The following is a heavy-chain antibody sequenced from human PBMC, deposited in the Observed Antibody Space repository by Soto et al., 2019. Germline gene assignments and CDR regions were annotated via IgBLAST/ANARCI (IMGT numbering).Heavy chain of an antibody. J-gene: IGHJ4*02. V-gene: IGHV4-59*01. CDR1: GASMSPYY. CDR3: ARVGDGYNWDFDY. D-gene: IGHD5-12*01. CDR2: VYYRGTT. Sequence: SETLSLTCSVSGASMSPYYWTWVRQPPGKGLEWIANVYYRGTTNYNSSLKSRVTISVATSKNQFSLTMTSVSAADTAIYYCARVGDGYNWDFDYWGQGTLVTVSS.